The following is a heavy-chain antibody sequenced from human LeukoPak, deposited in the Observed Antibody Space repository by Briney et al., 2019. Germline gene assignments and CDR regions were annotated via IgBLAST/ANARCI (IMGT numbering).Heavy chain of an antibody. D-gene: IGHD3-16*02. CDR3: GRAARDYDYVWGSYRYPYYFDY. J-gene: IGHJ4*02. Sequence: PGGSLRLSCAASGFTFSSYWMSWVRQAPGKGLEWVANIKQGGSEKYYADSVKGRFTISRDNSKNSLYLQMNSLRAEDTAVYYCGRAARDYDYVWGSYRYPYYFDYWGQGTLVTVSS. CDR1: GFTFSSYW. V-gene: IGHV3-7*01. CDR2: IKQGGSEK.